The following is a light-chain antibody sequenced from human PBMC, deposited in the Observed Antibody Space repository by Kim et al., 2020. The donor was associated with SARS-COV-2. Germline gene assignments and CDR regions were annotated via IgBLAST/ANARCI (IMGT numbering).Light chain of an antibody. Sequence: SASVGDRVTITCRASQSIRNYLNWYQQKPGKAPKVLIYAASSLQGGVPSRFSGSGSGTDFTLTISSLQPEDSATYYCQQSYSTPYTFGQGTKLEI. CDR1: QSIRNY. J-gene: IGKJ2*01. CDR2: AAS. V-gene: IGKV1-39*01. CDR3: QQSYSTPYT.